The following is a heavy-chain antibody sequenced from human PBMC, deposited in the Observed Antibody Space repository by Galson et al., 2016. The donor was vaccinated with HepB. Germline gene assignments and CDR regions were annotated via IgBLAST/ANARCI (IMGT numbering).Heavy chain of an antibody. V-gene: IGHV1-3*01. CDR3: AISAHFWSAETDAFDL. CDR2: INSANGNT. D-gene: IGHD3-3*01. J-gene: IGHJ3*01. Sequence: SVKVSCKASGYSFTSYPIHWVRQAPGQGPEWMGWINSANGNTKYSQKFEGRVTVTRDTSASTGYMELRSLRSEDTAMYYCAISAHFWSAETDAFDLWGQGTMVTVSS. CDR1: GYSFTSYP.